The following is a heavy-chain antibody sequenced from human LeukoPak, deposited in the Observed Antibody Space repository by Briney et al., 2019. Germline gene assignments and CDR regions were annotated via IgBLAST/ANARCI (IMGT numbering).Heavy chain of an antibody. J-gene: IGHJ4*02. Sequence: GGSLRLSCAASGFTFSSYWMSWVRQAPGKGLEWVANIKQDGSEKYYVDSVKGRFTISRDNAKNSLYLQMNSLRAEDTAVYYCARWLPYYYDSSGYYPFDYWGQGTLVTVSS. CDR2: IKQDGSEK. CDR3: ARWLPYYYDSSGYYPFDY. D-gene: IGHD3-22*01. CDR1: GFTFSSYW. V-gene: IGHV3-7*01.